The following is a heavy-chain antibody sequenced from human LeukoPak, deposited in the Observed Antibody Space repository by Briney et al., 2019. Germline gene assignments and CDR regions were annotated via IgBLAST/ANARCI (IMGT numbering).Heavy chain of an antibody. Sequence: SVKVSCKASGGTFSSYAISWVRQAPGQGLEWMGRIIPIFGTANYAQKFQGRVTITTDESTSTAYMELSSLRSEDTAVYYCAREPYYGSGSSAFDIWGQGTMVTVSS. D-gene: IGHD3-10*01. CDR3: AREPYYGSGSSAFDI. V-gene: IGHV1-69*05. J-gene: IGHJ3*02. CDR2: IIPIFGTA. CDR1: GGTFSSYA.